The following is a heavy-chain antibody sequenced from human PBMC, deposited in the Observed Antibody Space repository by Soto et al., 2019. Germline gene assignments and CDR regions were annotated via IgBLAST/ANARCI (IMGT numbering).Heavy chain of an antibody. CDR1: GDSVSSNSAA. J-gene: IGHJ6*02. CDR3: ARDAPFFIAAAGAGHYGMDV. CDR2: TYYRSKWYN. D-gene: IGHD6-13*01. Sequence: SQTLSLTCAISGDSVSSNSAAWNWIRQSPSRGLEWLGRTYYRSKWYNDYAVSVKSRITINPDTSKNQFSLQLNSVTPEDTAVYYCARDAPFFIAAAGAGHYGMDVWGQGTTVTVSS. V-gene: IGHV6-1*01.